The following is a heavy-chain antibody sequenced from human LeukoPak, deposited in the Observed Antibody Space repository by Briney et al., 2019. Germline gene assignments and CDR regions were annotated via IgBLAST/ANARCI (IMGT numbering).Heavy chain of an antibody. CDR2: IKEDGSAK. Sequence: GGALRLSCAASGFIFSTYWMNWVRQAPGKGLEWVANIKEDGSAKYYVDSVKGRFTISRDNARNLLYLQMNSLRAEDTAVYYCVMDLGVWGPGTTVNVS. D-gene: IGHD2-2*03. J-gene: IGHJ6*02. CDR1: GFIFSTYW. V-gene: IGHV3-7*05. CDR3: VMDLGV.